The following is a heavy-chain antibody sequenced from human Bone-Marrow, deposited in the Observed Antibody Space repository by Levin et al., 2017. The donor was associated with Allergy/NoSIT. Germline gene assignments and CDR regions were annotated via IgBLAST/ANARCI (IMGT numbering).Heavy chain of an antibody. D-gene: IGHD2-15*01. CDR2: FDPENGET. J-gene: IGHJ4*02. CDR3: ATLSGFGYLFFDY. V-gene: IGHV1-24*01. Sequence: GASVKVSCKVSGYTLTELSMHWVRQAPGKGLEWMGGFDPENGETIYAQKFQARVTMTEDTSTDTAYMELSSLRSEDTAVYYCATLSGFGYLFFDYWDQGTLVTVSS. CDR1: GYTLTELS.